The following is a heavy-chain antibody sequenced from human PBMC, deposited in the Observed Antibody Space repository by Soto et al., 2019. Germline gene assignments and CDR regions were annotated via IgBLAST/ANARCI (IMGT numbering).Heavy chain of an antibody. V-gene: IGHV4-31*03. CDR2: IYFRGNT. CDR1: GASISRIDYY. CDR3: AREGGSYDSGGYLIRGAFDI. Sequence: PSETLSLTCSVSGASISRIDYYWTWIRQHPEKGLEWIGNIYFRGNTYYSPSLESRLTISVDTSKNQFSLKLTSVTAADTAVYYCAREGGSYDSGGYLIRGAFDIWGQGTMVTVS. D-gene: IGHD3-22*01. J-gene: IGHJ3*02.